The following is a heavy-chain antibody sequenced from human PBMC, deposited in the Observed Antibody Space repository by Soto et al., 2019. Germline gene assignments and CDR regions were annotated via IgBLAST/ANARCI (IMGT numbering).Heavy chain of an antibody. J-gene: IGHJ4*02. D-gene: IGHD3-22*01. CDR3: ARDYYDSSGRPTIDY. CDR1: GGSFSGYY. CDR2: INHSGST. Sequence: QVQLQQWGAGLLKPSETLSLTCAVYGGSFSGYYWSWIRQPPGKGLEWIGEINHSGSTNYNPSLKSRVTISVDTSKNQFSLKLSSVTAADTAVYYCARDYYDSSGRPTIDYWGQGTLVTVPS. V-gene: IGHV4-34*01.